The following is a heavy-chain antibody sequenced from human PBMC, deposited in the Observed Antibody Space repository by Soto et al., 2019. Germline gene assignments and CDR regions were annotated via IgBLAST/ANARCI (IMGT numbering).Heavy chain of an antibody. CDR1: GGSISSGGYS. V-gene: IGHV4-30-2*01. Sequence: SETLSLTCAVSGGSISSGGYSWSWIRQPPGKGLEWIGEINNSGSTNYNPSLKSRVTISVDTSKNQFFLKLSSVTAADTAVYYCARGLLRYDILTGYYMEWFDPWGQGTLVTVSS. CDR3: ARGLLRYDILTGYYMEWFDP. D-gene: IGHD3-9*01. J-gene: IGHJ5*02. CDR2: INNSGST.